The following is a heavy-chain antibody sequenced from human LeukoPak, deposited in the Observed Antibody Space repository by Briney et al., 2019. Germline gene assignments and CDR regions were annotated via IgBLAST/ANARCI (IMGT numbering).Heavy chain of an antibody. D-gene: IGHD6-19*01. J-gene: IGHJ5*02. CDR2: INHSGST. Sequence: SETLSLTCAVYGGSFSGYYWNWIRQPPGKGLEWIGEINHSGSTNYNPSLTSRVTISVDTSKNQFSLKLRSVTAADTAVYYCARQGTVATRFDPWGQGTLVTVSS. CDR1: GGSFSGYY. CDR3: ARQGTVATRFDP. V-gene: IGHV4-34*01.